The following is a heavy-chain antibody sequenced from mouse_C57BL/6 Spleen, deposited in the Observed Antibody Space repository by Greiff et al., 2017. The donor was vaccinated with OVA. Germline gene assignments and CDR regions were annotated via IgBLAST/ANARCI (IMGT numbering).Heavy chain of an antibody. CDR1: GYSFTDYN. J-gene: IGHJ3*01. D-gene: IGHD2-3*01. CDR3: ERGGGGYYVIVFAY. Sequence: EVQLQQSGPELVKPGASVKISCKASGYSFTDYNMNWVKQSNGKSLEWIGVINPNYGTTSYNQKFKGKATLTVDQSSSTAYMQLNSLTSEDSAVYCCERGGGGYYVIVFAYWGQGTLVTVSA. CDR2: INPNYGTT. V-gene: IGHV1-39*01.